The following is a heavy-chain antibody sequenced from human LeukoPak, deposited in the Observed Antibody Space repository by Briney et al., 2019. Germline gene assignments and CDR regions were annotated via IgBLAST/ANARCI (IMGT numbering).Heavy chain of an antibody. CDR2: IKSKTDGGTT. D-gene: IGHD2-21*02. CDR3: TTPGRNCGGDCYSFDY. V-gene: IGHV3-15*01. CDR1: GFTFSSYW. J-gene: IGHJ4*02. Sequence: GGSLRLSCAASGFTFSSYWMSWVRQAPGKGLEWVGRIKSKTDGGTTDYAAPVKGRFTISRDDSKNTLYLQMNSLKTEDTAVYYCTTPGRNCGGDCYSFDYWGQGTLVTVSS.